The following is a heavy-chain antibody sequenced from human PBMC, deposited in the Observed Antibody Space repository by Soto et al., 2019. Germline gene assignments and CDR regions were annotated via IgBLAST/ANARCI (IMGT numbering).Heavy chain of an antibody. Sequence: GGSLRLSCATSGFTFSDHYMSWIRQAPGKGLEWISYINPSGTYTHYADSVRGRFTISRDNAENSLHLQMNSLRAEDTALYYCSRGHHSMDVWGQGATVTVYS. V-gene: IGHV3-11*06. CDR2: INPSGTYT. D-gene: IGHD5-18*01. CDR1: GFTFSDHY. CDR3: SRGHHSMDV. J-gene: IGHJ6*02.